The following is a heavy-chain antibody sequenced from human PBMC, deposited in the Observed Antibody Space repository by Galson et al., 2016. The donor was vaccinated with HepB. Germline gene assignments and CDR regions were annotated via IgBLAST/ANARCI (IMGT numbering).Heavy chain of an antibody. CDR2: LGGDGAT. J-gene: IGHJ4*02. V-gene: IGHV3-23*01. Sequence: SLRLSCAASGFTFTNNIMSWVRQAPEKGLEWVSTLGGDGATFYGDSVKGRFTISRDDSKSTLSLRMDSLRVDDTATYNCTKRCMNNTCQNADDFWGQGTLVTVSS. D-gene: IGHD2-8*01. CDR1: GFTFTNNI. CDR3: TKRCMNNTCQNADDF.